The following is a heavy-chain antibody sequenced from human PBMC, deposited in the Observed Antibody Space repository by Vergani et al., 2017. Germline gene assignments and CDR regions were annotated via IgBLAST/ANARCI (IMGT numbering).Heavy chain of an antibody. Sequence: QVQLVESGGGLVKPGGSLRLSCAASGFSFSDHYMTWIRQAPGKGLEWVSYISNSGNTIEYADSVKGRFSISRDNAKSSLFLQMDSLRAEDTAVYYCARINYYDSSGYSLTRWRNWFDPWGQGTLVTVSS. D-gene: IGHD3-22*01. V-gene: IGHV3-11*01. CDR2: ISNSGNTI. J-gene: IGHJ5*02. CDR1: GFSFSDHY. CDR3: ARINYYDSSGYSLTRWRNWFDP.